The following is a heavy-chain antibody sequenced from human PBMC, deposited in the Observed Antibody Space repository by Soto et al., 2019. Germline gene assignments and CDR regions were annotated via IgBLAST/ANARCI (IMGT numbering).Heavy chain of an antibody. V-gene: IGHV3-15*07. CDR2: IKNKNDGGIT. CDR1: GFSFKNAW. J-gene: IGHJ4*01. CDR3: TGLWFGEIYNY. D-gene: IGHD3-10*01. Sequence: EAELVESGGGLVKPGGSLTLSCAASGFSFKNAWMNWVRQAPGKGLEWVGRIKNKNDGGITDYAAFVQGRFTISRDAPENTLYLHMTGLKTEDTAVYFCTGLWFGEIYNYWGQGSLVTVSS.